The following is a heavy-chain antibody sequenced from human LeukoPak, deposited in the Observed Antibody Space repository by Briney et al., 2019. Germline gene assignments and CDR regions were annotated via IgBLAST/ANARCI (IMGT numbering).Heavy chain of an antibody. CDR3: AKGPGLLYSCGPATY. D-gene: IGHD3-3*01. J-gene: IGHJ4*02. Sequence: GGSLRLSCAASGFTFSSYGMHWVRQAPGKGLEWVAFIRYDGRNKYYADSVKGRFTISRDNSKNTLYLQMNSLRAEDTAVYYCAKGPGLLYSCGPATYWGQGTLVTVSS. CDR2: IRYDGRNK. V-gene: IGHV3-30*02. CDR1: GFTFSSYG.